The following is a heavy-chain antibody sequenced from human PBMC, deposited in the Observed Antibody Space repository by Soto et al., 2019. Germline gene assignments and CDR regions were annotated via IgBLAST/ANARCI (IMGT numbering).Heavy chain of an antibody. J-gene: IGHJ5*02. CDR1: GGTFSSYA. D-gene: IGHD3-10*01. Sequence: QVQLVQSGAEVKKPGSSVKVSCKASGGTFSSYAISWVRQAPGQGLEWMGGIIPIFGTANYAQKFQGRVTVTADESTSTAYMELGSLRSGYTGGDYGARDLSGWRSWFDPWGQGTLVTVSS. V-gene: IGHV1-69*12. CDR3: ARDLSGWRSWFDP. CDR2: IIPIFGTA.